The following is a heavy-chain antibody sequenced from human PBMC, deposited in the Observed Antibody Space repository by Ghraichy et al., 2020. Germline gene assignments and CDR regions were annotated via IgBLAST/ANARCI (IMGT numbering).Heavy chain of an antibody. CDR1: GGSVSVGNYY. D-gene: IGHD4-17*01. V-gene: IGHV4-61*01. Sequence: SQTLSLTCTVSGGSVSVGNYYWTWIRQPPGKGLEWIGFLYYSGSTNYNPSLKSRVTISVDTSKNQFSLKLSSVTAAVTAVYYCARDTAREEGAFDIWGQGTMVTVSS. CDR3: ARDTAREEGAFDI. CDR2: LYYSGST. J-gene: IGHJ3*02.